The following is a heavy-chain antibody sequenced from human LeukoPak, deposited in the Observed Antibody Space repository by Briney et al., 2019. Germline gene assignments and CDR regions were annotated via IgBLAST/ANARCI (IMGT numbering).Heavy chain of an antibody. D-gene: IGHD1-26*01. CDR1: GFTFSSYS. Sequence: SGGSLRLSCAASGFTFSSYSMNWVRQAPGKGLEWVSSISSSSSYIYYADSVKGRFTISRDNAKNSLYLQMNSLRAEDTAVYYYARRGVLGAKVFDIWGQGTMVTVSP. V-gene: IGHV3-21*01. CDR3: ARRGVLGAKVFDI. CDR2: ISSSSSYI. J-gene: IGHJ3*02.